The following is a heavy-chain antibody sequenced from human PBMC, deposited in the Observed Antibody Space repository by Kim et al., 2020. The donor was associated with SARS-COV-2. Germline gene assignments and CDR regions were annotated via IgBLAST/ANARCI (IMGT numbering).Heavy chain of an antibody. V-gene: IGHV3-21*01. CDR2: SSSSYI. Sequence: SSSSYIYYADSVKGRFTISRDNAKNSLYLQMNSLRAEDTAVYYCARSTDIWGQGTMVTVSS. CDR3: ARSTDI. J-gene: IGHJ3*02.